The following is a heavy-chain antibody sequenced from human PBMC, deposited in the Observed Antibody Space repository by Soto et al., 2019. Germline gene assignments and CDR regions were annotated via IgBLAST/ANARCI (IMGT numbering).Heavy chain of an antibody. J-gene: IGHJ4*02. CDR3: AKDAIWSGYSSFDY. V-gene: IGHV3-23*01. D-gene: IGHD3-3*01. CDR2: ISVSGGST. CDR1: GFTFSSYA. Sequence: GGSLRLSCTASGFTFSSYAMSWVRQAPGKGLEWVSAISVSGGSTYYADSVKGRFTISKDNSKNTLYLQMNSLRAEDTAVYYCAKDAIWSGYSSFDYWGQGTLVTVSS.